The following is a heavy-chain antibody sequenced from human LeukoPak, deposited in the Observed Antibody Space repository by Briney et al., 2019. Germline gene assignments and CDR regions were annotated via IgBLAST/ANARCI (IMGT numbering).Heavy chain of an antibody. D-gene: IGHD3-10*01. V-gene: IGHV3-7*02. CDR2: IKQDGSEK. CDR1: GFTFSSYW. J-gene: IGHJ4*02. Sequence: QPGGSLRLSCAASGFTFSSYWMSWVRQAPGEGLEWVANIKQDGSEKYYVDSVKGRFTISRDNAKNSLRLQMNSLRAEDTAVYYCAVGVYYFDYWGQGTLVTVSS. CDR3: AVGVYYFDY.